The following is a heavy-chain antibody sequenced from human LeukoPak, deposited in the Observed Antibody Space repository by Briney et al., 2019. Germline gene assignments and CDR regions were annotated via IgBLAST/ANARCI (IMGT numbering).Heavy chain of an antibody. Sequence: GGSLRLSCAASGFIFSSYAMTWVRQTPGKGLEWISGISGSGTSTYYADSVKGRFTISRDNAKNSLYLQMNSLRAEDTAVYYCARDRDYGDQGFDYWGQGTLVTVSS. CDR3: ARDRDYGDQGFDY. CDR2: ISGSGTST. D-gene: IGHD4-17*01. J-gene: IGHJ4*02. CDR1: GFIFSSYA. V-gene: IGHV3-23*01.